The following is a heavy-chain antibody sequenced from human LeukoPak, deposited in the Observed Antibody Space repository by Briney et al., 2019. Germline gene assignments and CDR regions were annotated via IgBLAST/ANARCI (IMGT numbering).Heavy chain of an antibody. CDR3: ARGVGYRHYGSGSFDY. Sequence: PSETLSLTCTVSGGSINSYYWSWIRQPPGKGLEWIGYIYYSGSTNYNPSLKSRVTIPVDTSKNQFSLKLSSVTAADTAVYYCARGVGYRHYGSGSFDYWGQGTLVTVSS. CDR1: GGSINSYY. CDR2: IYYSGST. J-gene: IGHJ4*02. V-gene: IGHV4-59*12. D-gene: IGHD3-10*01.